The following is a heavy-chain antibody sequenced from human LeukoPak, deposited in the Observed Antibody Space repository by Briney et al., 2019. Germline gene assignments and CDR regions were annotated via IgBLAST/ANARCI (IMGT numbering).Heavy chain of an antibody. D-gene: IGHD6-19*01. CDR1: GFTFSGSA. Sequence: GGSLKLSCAASGFTFSGSAMHWVRQASGKGLEWVGRIRSKANSYATAYAASVKGRFTISRDDSKNTAYLQMNSLKTEDTAVYYCARVASGWSSFDYWGQGTLVTVSS. J-gene: IGHJ4*02. CDR2: IRSKANSYAT. CDR3: ARVASGWSSFDY. V-gene: IGHV3-73*01.